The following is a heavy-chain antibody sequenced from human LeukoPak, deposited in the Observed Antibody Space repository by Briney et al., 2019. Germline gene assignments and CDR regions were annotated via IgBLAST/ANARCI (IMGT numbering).Heavy chain of an antibody. Sequence: PSETLSLTCAVYGASFSGYYWSWIRQPPGKGLEWIGEINHSGSTNYNPSLKSRVTISVDTSKNQFSLKLSSVTAADTAAYYCAKGGSGWSRDYFDCWGQGTLVTVSS. D-gene: IGHD6-19*01. V-gene: IGHV4-34*01. CDR2: INHSGST. CDR1: GASFSGYY. J-gene: IGHJ4*02. CDR3: AKGGSGWSRDYFDC.